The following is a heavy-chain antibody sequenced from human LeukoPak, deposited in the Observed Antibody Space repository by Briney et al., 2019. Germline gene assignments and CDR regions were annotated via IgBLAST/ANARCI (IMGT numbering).Heavy chain of an antibody. V-gene: IGHV7-4-1*02. J-gene: IGHJ5*01. CDR2: INTNTGNP. CDR1: GYTFTNYA. D-gene: IGHD3-22*01. CDR3: ARNYYDSNGYPDS. Sequence: ASVKVSCKAFGYTFTNYAMNWVRQAPGQGLEWMGWINTNTGNPMYAQGFTGRFVFSLDTSVSTAYLQISGLKAEDTAVYYCARNYYDSNGYPDSWGQGTLVTVSS.